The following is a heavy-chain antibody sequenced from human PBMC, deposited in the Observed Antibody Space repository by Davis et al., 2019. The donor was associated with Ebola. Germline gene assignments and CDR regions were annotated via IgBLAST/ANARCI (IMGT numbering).Heavy chain of an antibody. D-gene: IGHD7-27*01. CDR1: GGTFSSYA. V-gene: IGHV1-69*13. CDR3: ARETGLRSYGMDV. Sequence: AASVKVSCKASGGTFSSYAISWVRQAPGQGLEWMGGIIPIFGTANYAQKFQGRVTITADESTSTAYMELSSLRSEDTAVYCCARETGLRSYGMDVWGQGTTVTVSS. CDR2: IIPIFGTA. J-gene: IGHJ6*02.